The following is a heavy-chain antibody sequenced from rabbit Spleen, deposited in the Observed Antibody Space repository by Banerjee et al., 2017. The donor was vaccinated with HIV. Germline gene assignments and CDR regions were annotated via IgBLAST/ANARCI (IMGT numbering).Heavy chain of an antibody. D-gene: IGHD8-1*01. J-gene: IGHJ6*01. V-gene: IGHV1S45*01. CDR2: INAITGKA. CDR1: GFSFSNKAV. Sequence: QEQLMESGGGLVKPEGSLKLSCTASGFSFSNKAVMCWVRQAPGKGLEWIACINAITGKAVYASWAKGRFTISITSSTTVTLQMTSLTAADTATYFCARDAGTSFSTYGMDLWGPGTLVTVS. CDR3: ARDAGTSFSTYGMDL.